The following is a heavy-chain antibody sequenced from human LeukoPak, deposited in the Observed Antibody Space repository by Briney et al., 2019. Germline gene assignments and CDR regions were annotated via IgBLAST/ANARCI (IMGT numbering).Heavy chain of an antibody. Sequence: KASETLSLTCTVSGGSISSYYWSWIRQPPGKGLEWIGYIYYSGSTNYNPSLKSRVTISVDTSKNQFSLKLSSVTAADTAVYYCARTPLTGTTLYYYGMDVWGQGTTVTVSS. V-gene: IGHV4-59*01. D-gene: IGHD1-7*01. CDR3: ARTPLTGTTLYYYGMDV. J-gene: IGHJ6*02. CDR2: IYYSGST. CDR1: GGSISSYY.